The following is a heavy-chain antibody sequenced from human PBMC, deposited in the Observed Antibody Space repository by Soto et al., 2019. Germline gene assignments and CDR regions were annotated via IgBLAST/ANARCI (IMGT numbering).Heavy chain of an antibody. J-gene: IGHJ5*02. CDR3: ARPEGSSGPPTSWFDP. V-gene: IGHV4-39*01. CDR1: GGSISSSSYY. CDR2: IYYSGST. D-gene: IGHD6-19*01. Sequence: QLQLQESGPGLVKPSETLSLTCTVSGGSISSSSYYWGWIRQPPGKGLEWIGSIYYSGSTYYNPSLKSRVTISVDTSKNQFSLKLSSVTAADTAVYYCARPEGSSGPPTSWFDPWGQGTLVTVSS.